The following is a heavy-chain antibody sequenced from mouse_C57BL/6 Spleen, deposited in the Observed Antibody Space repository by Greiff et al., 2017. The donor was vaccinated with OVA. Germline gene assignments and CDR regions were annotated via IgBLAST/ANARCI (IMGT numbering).Heavy chain of an antibody. J-gene: IGHJ3*01. CDR1: GFTFSDYY. CDR3: ARQYSSGYVWFAY. D-gene: IGHD3-2*02. CDR2: ISNGGGST. Sequence: EVQVVESGGGLVQPGGSLKLSCAASGFTFSDYYMYWVRQTPEKRLEWVAYISNGGGSTYYPDTVKGRFTISRDNAKNTLYLQMSRLKSEDTAMYYCARQYSSGYVWFAYWGQGTLVTVSA. V-gene: IGHV5-12*01.